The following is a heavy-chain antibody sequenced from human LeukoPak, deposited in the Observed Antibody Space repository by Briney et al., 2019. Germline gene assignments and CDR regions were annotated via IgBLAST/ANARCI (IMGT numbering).Heavy chain of an antibody. J-gene: IGHJ4*01. D-gene: IGHD3-3*01. CDR2: IGGKASGGTA. Sequence: GRSLRLSCRASGFTFGDYGMSWVRQAPGKGLEWVGFIGGKASGGTAEYAASVKGRFSISRDDSRSIAYLQMNSLKTEDTAVYYCTADQFFWGHGTLVTVSS. CDR1: GFTFGDYG. CDR3: TADQFF. V-gene: IGHV3-49*04.